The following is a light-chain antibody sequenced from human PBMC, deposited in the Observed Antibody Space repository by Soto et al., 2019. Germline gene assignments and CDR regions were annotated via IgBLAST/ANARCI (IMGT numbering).Light chain of an antibody. CDR3: SSSTSGFTFNYV. CDR1: SSDVGGYNY. CDR2: EVT. J-gene: IGLJ1*01. Sequence: QSALTQPASVSGSPGQSITISCTGTSSDVGGYNYVSWYQQYPGKAPKILIYEVTTPPSGVSDRFSGSKSGNTAALTISGLQAEDDADYYCSSSTSGFTFNYVFGTGTKLTVL. V-gene: IGLV2-14*01.